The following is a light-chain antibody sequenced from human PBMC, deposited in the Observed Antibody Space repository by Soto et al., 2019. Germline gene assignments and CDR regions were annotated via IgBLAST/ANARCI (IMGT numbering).Light chain of an antibody. CDR3: QQYYNSPWT. CDR2: GAS. J-gene: IGKJ1*01. Sequence: EIVLTQSPATLSVSPGERATLSCRASQSVSSNLAWYQQKPGQAPRLLIYGASSRATGIPDRFSGSGSGTDFTLTISRLEPEDFAVFYCQQYYNSPWTFGQGTKVDIK. V-gene: IGKV3-20*01. CDR1: QSVSSN.